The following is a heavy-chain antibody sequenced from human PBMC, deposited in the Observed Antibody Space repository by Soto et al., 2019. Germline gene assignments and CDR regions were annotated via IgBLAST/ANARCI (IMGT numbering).Heavy chain of an antibody. J-gene: IGHJ6*02. CDR2: ISGSGGST. Sequence: GGSLRLSCAASGFTFSSYAMSWVRQAPGKGLEWVSAISGSGGSTYYADSVKGRFTISRDNSKNTLYLQMNGLRAEDTAVYYCAKDYYGSGKNYYYYGMDVWGQGTTVTVSS. V-gene: IGHV3-23*01. D-gene: IGHD3-10*01. CDR3: AKDYYGSGKNYYYYGMDV. CDR1: GFTFSSYA.